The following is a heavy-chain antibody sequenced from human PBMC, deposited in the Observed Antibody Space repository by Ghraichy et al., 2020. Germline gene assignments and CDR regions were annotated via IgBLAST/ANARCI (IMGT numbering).Heavy chain of an antibody. J-gene: IGHJ4*02. CDR2: INPNSGGT. CDR3: ARRTYDY. CDR1: GYTFIGYY. Sequence: ASVKVSCKTSGYTFIGYYIHWVRQAPGQGLEWMGWINPNSGGTKFAQKFQGRVTMASDTSNTTGYMELGSLTSDDTAVYYCARRTYDYWGQGTLVTVSS. V-gene: IGHV1-2*02.